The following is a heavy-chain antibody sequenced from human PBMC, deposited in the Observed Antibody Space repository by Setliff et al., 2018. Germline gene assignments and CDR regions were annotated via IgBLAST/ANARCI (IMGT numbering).Heavy chain of an antibody. J-gene: IGHJ4*02. D-gene: IGHD3-22*01. Sequence: SETLSLTCAVYGGSFSGYYWSWIRQPPGEGLENIGEIDHSGTTSYNPSLKSRVTISVDTSKNQFSLKLSSVTAADTAVYYCARGSYYDSSGYSPDFFDYWGQGTLVTVSS. V-gene: IGHV4-34*01. CDR1: GGSFSGYY. CDR2: IDHSGTT. CDR3: ARGSYYDSSGYSPDFFDY.